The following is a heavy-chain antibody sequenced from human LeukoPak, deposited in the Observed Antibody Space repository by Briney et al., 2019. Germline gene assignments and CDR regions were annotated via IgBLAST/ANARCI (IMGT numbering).Heavy chain of an antibody. D-gene: IGHD6-19*01. CDR1: GFTFSSYA. CDR3: ARAHTGYSSGWYGVGY. CDR2: IKQDGSEK. Sequence: PGGSLRLSCVASGFTFSSYAMSWVRQAPGKGLEWVANIKQDGSEKYYVDSVKGRFTISRDNAKNSLYLQMNSLRAEDTAVYYCARAHTGYSSGWYGVGYWGQGTLVTVSS. V-gene: IGHV3-7*01. J-gene: IGHJ4*02.